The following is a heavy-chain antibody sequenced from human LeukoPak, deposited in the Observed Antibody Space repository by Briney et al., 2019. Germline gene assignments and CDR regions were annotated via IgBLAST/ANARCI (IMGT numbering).Heavy chain of an antibody. CDR3: ARLDLGYGYFLEATKRDY. CDR2: ISYDVGSNT. Sequence: GGSLRLSCAASGFTFSKYPMHWVRQAPGKGLEWVAVISYDVGSNTYYADSVKGRFTISRDNSKNTLYLQMNSLRAEDTAVYYCARLDLGYGYFLEATKRDYWGQEPWSPSPQ. V-gene: IGHV3-30-3*01. J-gene: IGHJ4*01. D-gene: IGHD5-18*01. CDR1: GFTFSKYP.